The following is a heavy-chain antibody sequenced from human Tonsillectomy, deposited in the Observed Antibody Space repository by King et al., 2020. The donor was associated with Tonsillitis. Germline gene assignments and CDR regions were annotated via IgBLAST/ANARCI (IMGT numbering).Heavy chain of an antibody. CDR3: ARGGPHYQLGAVEYFPP. CDR2: INTYNGNT. D-gene: IGHD1-26*01. CDR1: GYTFTSYG. Sequence: QLVQSGAEVKKPGASVKVSCKASGYTFTSYGISWVRQAPGQGLEWMGWINTYNGNTNYAQKLQGRVTMTTDTSTSTAYMDLRGLRSVDTAVYYCARGGPHYQLGAVEYFPPWGPGTLVTVSS. J-gene: IGHJ1*01. V-gene: IGHV1-18*04.